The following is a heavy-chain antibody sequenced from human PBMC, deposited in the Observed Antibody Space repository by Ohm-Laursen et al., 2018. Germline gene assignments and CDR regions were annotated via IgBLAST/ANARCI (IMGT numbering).Heavy chain of an antibody. CDR1: GASISSEY. CDR3: AGQDSGDYYFDY. Sequence: SETLSLTCTVSGASISSEYWTWIRQPPGKGLEWIGYIYYRGTTNYNPSLESRVTISADTSKNQFSLRLTSVTAADTAVYYCAGQDSGDYYFDYWGQGTLVTVSS. V-gene: IGHV4-59*08. J-gene: IGHJ4*02. D-gene: IGHD4-17*01. CDR2: IYYRGTT.